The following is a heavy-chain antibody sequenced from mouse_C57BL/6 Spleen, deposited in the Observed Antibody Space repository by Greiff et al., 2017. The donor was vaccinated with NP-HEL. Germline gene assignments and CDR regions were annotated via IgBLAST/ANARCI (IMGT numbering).Heavy chain of an antibody. Sequence: DVKLVESGGGLVKPGGSLKLSCAASGFTFSSYAMSWVRQTPEKRLEWVATISDGGSYTYYPDNVKGRFTISRDNAKNNLYLQMSHLKSEDTAMYYCARVVYYDYDEPFFAYWGQGTLVTVSA. CDR1: GFTFSSYA. CDR3: ARVVYYDYDEPFFAY. V-gene: IGHV5-4*03. CDR2: ISDGGSYT. J-gene: IGHJ3*01. D-gene: IGHD2-4*01.